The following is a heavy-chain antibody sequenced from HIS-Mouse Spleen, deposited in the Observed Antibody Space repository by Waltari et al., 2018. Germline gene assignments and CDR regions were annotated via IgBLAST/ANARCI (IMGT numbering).Heavy chain of an antibody. D-gene: IGHD6-13*01. V-gene: IGHV4-39*07. CDR2: IYYSGRN. CDR3: AREIPYSSSWYDWYFDL. Sequence: QLQLQESGPGLVKPSETLSLTCTVSGGSISSSSYYWGWIRQPPGKGLEWIGSIYYSGRNYYTPSLKSRVTISVDTSKNQLSLKLSSVTAADTAVYYCAREIPYSSSWYDWYFDLWGRGTLVTVSS. J-gene: IGHJ2*01. CDR1: GGSISSSSYY.